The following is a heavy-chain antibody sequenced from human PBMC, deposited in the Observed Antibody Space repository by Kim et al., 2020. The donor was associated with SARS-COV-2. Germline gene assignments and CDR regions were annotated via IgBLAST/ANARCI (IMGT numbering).Heavy chain of an antibody. D-gene: IGHD2-2*02. CDR3: ARFSHCSSTSCYTRDYYMDV. J-gene: IGHJ6*03. CDR1: GFTFSSYG. V-gene: IGHV3-33*01. Sequence: GGSLRLSCAASGFTFSSYGMHWVRQAPGKGLEWVAVIWYDGSNKYYADSVKGRFTISRDNSKNTLYLQMNSLRAEDTAVYYCARFSHCSSTSCYTRDYYMDVWGKGTTVTVSS. CDR2: IWYDGSNK.